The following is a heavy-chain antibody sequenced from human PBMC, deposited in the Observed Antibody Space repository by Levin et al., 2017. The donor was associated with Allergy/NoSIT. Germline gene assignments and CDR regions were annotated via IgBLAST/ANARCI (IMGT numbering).Heavy chain of an antibody. CDR2: FNSDESRT. Sequence: KGLMWVSRFNSDESRTNYADSVKGRFTISRDNAKNTLYLQMNSLRAEDTAVYYCARGYYDTSTYTASIWGQGTLVTVSS. CDR3: ARGYYDTSTYTASI. V-gene: IGHV3-74*01. J-gene: IGHJ4*02. D-gene: IGHD3-22*01.